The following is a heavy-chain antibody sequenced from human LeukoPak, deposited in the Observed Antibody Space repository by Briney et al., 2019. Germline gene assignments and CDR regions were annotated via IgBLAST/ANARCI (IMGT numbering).Heavy chain of an antibody. Sequence: SETLSLTCVVYGGSFSGYYCSWICQPPGKGLEWIGEINHSGSTKYNPSLKSRVTISLDTSKNQFSLKLSSVTAADTAVYYCARGGVTPIRVDYWGQGTLVTVSS. CDR1: GGSFSGYY. V-gene: IGHV4-34*01. D-gene: IGHD2-21*02. J-gene: IGHJ4*02. CDR3: ARGGVTPIRVDY. CDR2: INHSGST.